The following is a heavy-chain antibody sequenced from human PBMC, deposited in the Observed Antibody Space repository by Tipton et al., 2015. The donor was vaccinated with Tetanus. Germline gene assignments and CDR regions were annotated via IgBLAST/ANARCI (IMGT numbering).Heavy chain of an antibody. CDR3: ARSGWVVVITHFDY. J-gene: IGHJ4*02. CDR1: GFTFSSYA. Sequence: SLRLSCAASGFTFSSYAMHWVRQAPGKGLEWVAVISYDGSNKYYADSAKGRFTISRDNSKNTLYLQMNSLRAEDTAVYYCARSGWVVVITHFDYWGQGTLVTVSS. CDR2: ISYDGSNK. V-gene: IGHV3-30-3*01. D-gene: IGHD3-22*01.